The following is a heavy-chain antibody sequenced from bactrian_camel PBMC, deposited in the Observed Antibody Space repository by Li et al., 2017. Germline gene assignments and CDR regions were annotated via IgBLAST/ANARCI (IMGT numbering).Heavy chain of an antibody. J-gene: IGHJ4*01. V-gene: IGHV3S54*01. D-gene: IGHD5*01. CDR2: IYRGSGST. Sequence: HVQLVESGGGSVQAGGSLSLSCVASERGLNRNCMGWFRQAPGQEREGVANIYRGSGSTYYTDSVKGRFTISQDNAKNTLFLRLDSLKTEDTATYYCARGFISNLQKLPERPYYGQGTQVTVS. CDR3: ARGFISNLQKLPERPY. CDR1: ERGLNRNC.